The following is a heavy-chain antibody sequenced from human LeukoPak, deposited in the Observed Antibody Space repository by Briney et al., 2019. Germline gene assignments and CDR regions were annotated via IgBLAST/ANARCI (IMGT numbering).Heavy chain of an antibody. D-gene: IGHD3-3*01. CDR3: GRDGRWDNFWSDNWFDP. CDR1: GGTFSSNV. Sequence: LVKVSCKASGGTFSSNVISSVRQAAGQGVECMGGIIPIFGTANHAQKFQGRVTSTTDESRSKAYMELSSLRAEDAAVYYCGRDGRWDNFWSDNWFDPWGQGTLVTVSS. J-gene: IGHJ5*02. V-gene: IGHV1-69*05. CDR2: IIPIFGTA.